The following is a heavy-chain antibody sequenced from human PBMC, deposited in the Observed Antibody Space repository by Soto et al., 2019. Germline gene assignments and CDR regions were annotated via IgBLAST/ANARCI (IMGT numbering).Heavy chain of an antibody. CDR3: AKGGLGATKSDFDY. D-gene: IGHD1-26*01. V-gene: IGHV3-30*18. CDR1: GFTFSSYG. J-gene: IGHJ4*02. CDR2: ISYDGSNK. Sequence: QVQLVESGGGVVQPGRSLRLSCAASGFTFSSYGMHWVRQAPGKGLEWVAVISYDGSNKYYADSVKGRFTISRDNSKNTLYLQMNSLSAEDTAVYYCAKGGLGATKSDFDYWGQGTLVTVSS.